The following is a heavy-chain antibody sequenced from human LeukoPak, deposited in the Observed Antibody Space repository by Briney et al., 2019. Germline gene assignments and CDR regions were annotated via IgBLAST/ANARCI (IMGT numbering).Heavy chain of an antibody. CDR3: AREGRGTTTSLDSSYFDY. D-gene: IGHD1-26*01. V-gene: IGHV3-48*03. CDR2: ISSSGSTI. J-gene: IGHJ4*02. Sequence: PGGSLRLSCAASGFTFSRYEMNWLRQAPGKGLEWVAYISSSGSTIYYADSVKGRFTISRDNTKNSLYLQMNSLRAEDTAVYYCAREGRGTTTSLDSSYFDYWGQGTLVTVSS. CDR1: GFTFSRYE.